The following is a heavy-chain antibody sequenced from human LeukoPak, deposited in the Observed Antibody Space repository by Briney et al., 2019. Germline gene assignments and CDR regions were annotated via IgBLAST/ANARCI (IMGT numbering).Heavy chain of an antibody. Sequence: PGGSLRLSCAASGFTFSDYWMSWVRQAPGKGLEWVANIKKDGSDQYYVDSVKGRFTVSRDNAKNTLYLQMNSLRAEDTAVYYCARGGPEYSSPYYMDVWGKGTTVTVSS. CDR3: ARGGPEYSSPYYMDV. D-gene: IGHD6-6*01. CDR1: GFTFSDYW. CDR2: IKKDGSDQ. V-gene: IGHV3-7*01. J-gene: IGHJ6*03.